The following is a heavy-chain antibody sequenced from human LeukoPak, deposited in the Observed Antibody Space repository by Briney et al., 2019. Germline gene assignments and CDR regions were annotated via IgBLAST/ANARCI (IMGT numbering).Heavy chain of an antibody. CDR2: IYRDDYI. V-gene: IGHV3-53*01. CDR3: AKKISGYDYNYYYGMDV. J-gene: IGHJ6*02. Sequence: GGSLRLSCAASGFTVSSSYMNWVRQAPGKGLEWVSVIYRDDYIYYADSVKGRFTISRDDSKNTLYLQMNSLRAEDTAVYYCAKKISGYDYNYYYGMDVWGQGTTVTVSS. CDR1: GFTVSSSY. D-gene: IGHD5-12*01.